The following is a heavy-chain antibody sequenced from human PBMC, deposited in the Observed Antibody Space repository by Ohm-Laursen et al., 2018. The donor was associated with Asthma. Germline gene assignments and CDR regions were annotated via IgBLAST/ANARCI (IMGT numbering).Heavy chain of an antibody. CDR3: AKGGLIGRNAFDI. CDR1: GFTFSDYY. CDR2: ISSSGSTI. V-gene: IGHV3-11*01. Sequence: SLRLSCTASGFTFSDYYMSWIRQAPGKGLEWVSYISSSGSTIYYADSVKGRFTISRDNAKNSLYLQMNSLRAEDTAVYYCAKGGLIGRNAFDIWGQGTMVTVSS. J-gene: IGHJ3*02. D-gene: IGHD1-14*01.